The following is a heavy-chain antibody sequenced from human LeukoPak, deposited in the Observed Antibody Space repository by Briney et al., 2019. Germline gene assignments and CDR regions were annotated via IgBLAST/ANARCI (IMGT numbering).Heavy chain of an antibody. CDR3: AKDEGTIWNSKNDPFDI. CDR1: GFTFGNHY. D-gene: IGHD1-7*01. V-gene: IGHV3-30*18. J-gene: IGHJ3*02. Sequence: GGSLRLSCVASGFTFGNHYMGWVRQAPGKGLEWVAVISKDGSKTFYAGSVEGRFTFSRDNSENTLYLQMNYLKPEDTAVYYCAKDEGTIWNSKNDPFDIWGQGTMVTVSS. CDR2: ISKDGSKT.